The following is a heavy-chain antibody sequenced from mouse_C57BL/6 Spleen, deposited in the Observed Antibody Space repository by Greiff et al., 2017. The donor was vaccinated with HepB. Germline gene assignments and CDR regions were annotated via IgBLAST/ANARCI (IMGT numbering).Heavy chain of an antibody. CDR3: ARDDYYGQAWFAY. J-gene: IGHJ3*01. Sequence: QVQLKQSGAELAKPGASVKLSCKASGYTFTSYWMHWVKQRPGQGLEWIGYINPSSGYTKYNQKFKDKATLTADKSSSTAYMQLSSLTYEDSAVYDCARDDYYGQAWFAYWGQGTLVTVSA. CDR1: GYTFTSYW. V-gene: IGHV1-7*01. CDR2: INPSSGYT. D-gene: IGHD1-2*01.